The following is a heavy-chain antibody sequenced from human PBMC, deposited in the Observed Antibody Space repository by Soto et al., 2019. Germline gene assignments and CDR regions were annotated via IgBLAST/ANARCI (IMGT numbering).Heavy chain of an antibody. D-gene: IGHD2-15*01. V-gene: IGHV3-21*01. CDR3: ARGWNYYYGMDV. J-gene: IGHJ6*02. CDR1: GFTFSSYS. Sequence: PGGSLRLSCAASGFTFSSYSMNWVRQAPGKGLEWVSSISSSSSYIYYADSVKGRFTISRDNAKNSLYLQMNSLRAEDTAVYYCARGWNYYYGMDVWRQGTTVTVSS. CDR2: ISSSSSYI.